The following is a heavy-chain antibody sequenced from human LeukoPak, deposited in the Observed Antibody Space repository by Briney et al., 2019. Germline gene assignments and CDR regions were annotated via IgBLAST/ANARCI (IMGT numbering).Heavy chain of an antibody. CDR3: ARGRRIVVVVAATSRGYYFDY. CDR1: GRSFSGYY. V-gene: IGHV4-34*01. D-gene: IGHD2-15*01. CDR2: INHSGST. J-gene: IGHJ4*02. Sequence: PSETLSLTCAVYGRSFSGYYWSWIRQPPGKGLEWIGEINHSGSTNYNPSLKSRVTISVDTSKNQFSLKLSSVTAADTAVYYCARGRRIVVVVAATSRGYYFDYWGQGTLVTVSS.